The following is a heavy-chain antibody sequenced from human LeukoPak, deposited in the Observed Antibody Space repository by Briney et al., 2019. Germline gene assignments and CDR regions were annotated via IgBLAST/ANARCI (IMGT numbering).Heavy chain of an antibody. CDR1: GGSISSSSYY. V-gene: IGHV4-39*02. CDR2: IYYSGST. J-gene: IGHJ4*02. Sequence: PSETLSLTCIVSGGSISSSSYYWGWIRQPPGKGLAWIGSIYYSGSTYYNPSLKSRVTISVDTSNNQFSLNLSSVTAADTAVYYCARARGTVTTRGSGKYYFDYWGQGTLVTVSS. CDR3: ARARGTVTTRGSGKYYFDY. D-gene: IGHD4-17*01.